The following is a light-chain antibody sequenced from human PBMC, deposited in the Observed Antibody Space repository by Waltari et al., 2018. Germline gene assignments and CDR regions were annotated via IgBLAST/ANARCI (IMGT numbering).Light chain of an antibody. CDR1: RSDVGGYKY. CDR3: TSYTSSSSSAYVV. Sequence: QSALTQPASVSGSPGQSITISCTGTRSDVGGYKYVSWYQHHPGKAPQLMLYDVRKRPPGVSNRFSGSKSGNTASLTISGLQSEDEADYYCTSYTSSSSSAYVVFGGGTKLTVL. CDR2: DVR. V-gene: IGLV2-14*03. J-gene: IGLJ2*01.